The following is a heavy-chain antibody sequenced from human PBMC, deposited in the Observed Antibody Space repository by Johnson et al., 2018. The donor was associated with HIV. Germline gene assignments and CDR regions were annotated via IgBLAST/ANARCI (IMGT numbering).Heavy chain of an antibody. CDR3: ARSVVYCSGGSCSPDAFDI. V-gene: IGHV3-30-3*01. Sequence: QVLLVESGGGVVQPGRSLRLSCAASGFTFSSYAMHWVRQAPGKGLEWVAVISYDGSNKYYADSVKGRFTISRDNSKNTLYLQMNSLRAEDTAVYYCARSVVYCSGGSCSPDAFDIWGQGTMVTVSS. CDR2: ISYDGSNK. D-gene: IGHD2-15*01. J-gene: IGHJ3*02. CDR1: GFTFSSYA.